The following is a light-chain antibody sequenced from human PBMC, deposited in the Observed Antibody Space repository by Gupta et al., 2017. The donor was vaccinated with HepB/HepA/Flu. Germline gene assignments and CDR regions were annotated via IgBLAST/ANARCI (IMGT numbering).Light chain of an antibody. CDR3: QQEGTSPLT. J-gene: IGKJ4*01. Sequence: EIVLTQSPGTLSLSPGERATLSCRASQSVTRNYLAWYQQKPGQAPRLLIYGASRRATGIPDRFSGSGSGTDFTFTITRLEPEDFAVYYCQQEGTSPLTFGGGSKVEIK. CDR1: QSVTRNY. V-gene: IGKV3-20*01. CDR2: GAS.